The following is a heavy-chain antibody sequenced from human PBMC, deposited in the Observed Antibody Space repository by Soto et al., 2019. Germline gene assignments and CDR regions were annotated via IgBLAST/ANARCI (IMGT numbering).Heavy chain of an antibody. V-gene: IGHV5-10-1*01. CDR3: AVAASPSLVRYYYYGMDV. Sequence: PGESLKISCKGSGYSFTSYWISWVRQMPGKGLEWMGRIDPSDSYTNYSPSFQGHVTISADKSISTAYLQWSSLKASDTAMYYCAVAASPSLVRYYYYGMDVWGQGTKVTFSS. D-gene: IGHD6-6*01. J-gene: IGHJ6*02. CDR2: IDPSDSYT. CDR1: GYSFTSYW.